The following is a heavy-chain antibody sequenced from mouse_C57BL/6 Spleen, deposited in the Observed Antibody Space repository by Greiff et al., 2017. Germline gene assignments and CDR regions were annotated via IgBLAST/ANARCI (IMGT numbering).Heavy chain of an antibody. Sequence: ESGPGLVKPSQSLSLTCSVTGYSITSGYYWKWIRQFPGNKLEWMGYISYDGSNNYNPSLKNRISITRDTSKNQFFLKLNSVTTEDTATYYCARDSSGYYFDYWGQGTTLTVSS. CDR1: GYSITSGYY. CDR3: ARDSSGYYFDY. CDR2: ISYDGSN. V-gene: IGHV3-6*01. J-gene: IGHJ2*01. D-gene: IGHD3-2*02.